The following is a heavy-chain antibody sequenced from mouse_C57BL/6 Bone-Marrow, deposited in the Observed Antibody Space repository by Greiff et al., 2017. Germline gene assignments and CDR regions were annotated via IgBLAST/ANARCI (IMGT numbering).Heavy chain of an antibody. Sequence: EVHLVESGGGLVKPGGSLKLSCAASGFTFSDYGMPWVRQAPEKGLEWVAYISPGSSTIYYADTVKGRFTISRDNAKNTLFLQMTSLRSEDTAMYYCARRYYGSSPDYWGQGTTLTVSS. D-gene: IGHD1-1*01. V-gene: IGHV5-17*01. CDR3: ARRYYGSSPDY. CDR2: ISPGSSTI. J-gene: IGHJ2*01. CDR1: GFTFSDYG.